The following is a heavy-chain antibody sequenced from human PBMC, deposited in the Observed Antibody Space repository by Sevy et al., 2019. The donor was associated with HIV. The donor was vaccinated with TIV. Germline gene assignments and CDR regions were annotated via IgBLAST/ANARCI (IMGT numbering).Heavy chain of an antibody. Sequence: GGSLRLSCAASGFTFDRYAMHWVRQVAGKGLEWVSTISGSGYAPYYADSVKGRFIISRDTSRNTLYLQMNSLRVEDSAVYFCAKDRVTVFGVVVTFDSWGQGTLVTVSS. CDR2: ISGSGYAP. V-gene: IGHV3-23*01. CDR1: GFTFDRYA. D-gene: IGHD3-3*01. CDR3: AKDRVTVFGVVVTFDS. J-gene: IGHJ4*02.